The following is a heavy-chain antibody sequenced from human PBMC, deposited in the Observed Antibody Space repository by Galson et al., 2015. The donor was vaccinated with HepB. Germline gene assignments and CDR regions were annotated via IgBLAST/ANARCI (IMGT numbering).Heavy chain of an antibody. CDR2: ISYDGTKN. Sequence: SLRLSCAASGFTFSIYAIHWVRQAPGKGLEWVAFISYDGTKNNYADSVKGRFTISRDNSKNTLYLQMNTLRPEDTAVYYCVRGSYYYDSSDSAFPRYWGQGTLVTVSS. D-gene: IGHD3-22*01. CDR1: GFTFSIYA. V-gene: IGHV3-30-3*01. J-gene: IGHJ4*02. CDR3: VRGSYYYDSSDSAFPRY.